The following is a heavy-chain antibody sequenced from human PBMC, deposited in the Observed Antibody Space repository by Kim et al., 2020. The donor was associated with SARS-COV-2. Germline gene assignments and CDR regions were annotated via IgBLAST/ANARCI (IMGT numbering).Heavy chain of an antibody. J-gene: IGHJ6*02. Sequence: KSRVTISVDTSKDQFSLKLRSVTAADTAVYYCARCKDYGDYVHYYCGMDVWGQGTTVTVSS. D-gene: IGHD4-17*01. CDR3: ARCKDYGDYVHYYCGMDV. V-gene: IGHV4-39*01.